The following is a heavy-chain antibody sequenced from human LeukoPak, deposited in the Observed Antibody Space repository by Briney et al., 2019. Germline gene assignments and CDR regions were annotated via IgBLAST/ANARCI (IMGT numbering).Heavy chain of an antibody. D-gene: IGHD2-2*01. Sequence: GASVKDSCQAAGYKFGNFGMSGVRQAPGQGLEWMGWISADSGNTNYSQKLQCRVTMTTDTSTSTAYLELASLRSDDTAVYYCARVGVVVPAAWFDPWGQGTLVTVSS. CDR2: ISADSGNT. CDR1: GYKFGNFG. CDR3: ARVGVVVPAAWFDP. J-gene: IGHJ5*02. V-gene: IGHV1-18*01.